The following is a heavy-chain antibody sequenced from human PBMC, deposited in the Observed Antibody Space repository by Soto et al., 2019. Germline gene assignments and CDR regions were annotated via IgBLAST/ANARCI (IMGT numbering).Heavy chain of an antibody. V-gene: IGHV3-23*01. CDR2: IDGAGRIT. CDR3: VKNSGGFHS. J-gene: IGHJ5*01. Sequence: GGSLRLSCAASGFTPSSSDMSWVRQGPGKGLEWVSTIDGAGRITYYADSVKGRFTISRDNSKNTLYLQMESLGADDTAVYYCVKNSGGFHSWGQGALVTVSS. D-gene: IGHD3-10*01. CDR1: GFTPSSSD.